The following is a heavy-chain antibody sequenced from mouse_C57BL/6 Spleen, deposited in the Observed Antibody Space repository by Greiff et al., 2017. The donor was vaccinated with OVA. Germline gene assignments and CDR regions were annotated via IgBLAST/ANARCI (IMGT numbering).Heavy chain of an antibody. CDR2: INPNYGTA. CDR3: ARHYYGSSLYAMDY. Sequence: VHVKQSGPELVKPGASVSISCKASGYSFTDYNMNWVKQSNGKSLEWIGVINPNYGTASYNQKFKGKATLTVDQSSSTAYMQLNSLTSEDSAVYYCARHYYGSSLYAMDYWGQGTSVTVSS. CDR1: GYSFTDYN. D-gene: IGHD1-1*01. J-gene: IGHJ4*01. V-gene: IGHV1-39*01.